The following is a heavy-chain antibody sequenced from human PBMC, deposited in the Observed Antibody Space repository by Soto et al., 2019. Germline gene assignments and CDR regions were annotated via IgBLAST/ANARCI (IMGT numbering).Heavy chain of an antibody. CDR3: ASGPSTTVTTRGVKGRRYMDV. V-gene: IGHV4-34*01. CDR2: INHSGST. J-gene: IGHJ6*03. CDR1: GGSFSAYY. D-gene: IGHD4-17*01. Sequence: PSETLSLTCAVYGGSFSAYYWSWIRQPPGKGLEWIGEINHSGSTNYNPSLKSRVTISVDTSKNQFSLKLSSVTAADTAVYYCASGPSTTVTTRGVKGRRYMDVWGKGTTVTVSS.